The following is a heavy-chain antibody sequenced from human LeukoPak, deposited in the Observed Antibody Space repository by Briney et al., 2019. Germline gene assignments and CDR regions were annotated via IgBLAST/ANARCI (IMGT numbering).Heavy chain of an antibody. CDR1: GFTFSSYA. CDR3: AKEAVNYGSGSYWRNWNWFDP. CDR2: ISGSGGST. J-gene: IGHJ5*02. Sequence: GGSLRLSCAASGFTFSSYAMSWVRQAPGKGLEWVSAISGSGGSTYYADSVKGRFTISRDNSKNTLYLQMNSLRAEGTAVYYCAKEAVNYGSGSYWRNWNWFDPWGQGTLVTVSS. D-gene: IGHD3-10*01. V-gene: IGHV3-23*01.